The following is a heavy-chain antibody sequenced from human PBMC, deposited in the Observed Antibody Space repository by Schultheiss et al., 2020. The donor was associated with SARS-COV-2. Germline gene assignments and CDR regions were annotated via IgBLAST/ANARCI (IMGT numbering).Heavy chain of an antibody. D-gene: IGHD3-3*01. CDR1: GGSFSGYY. V-gene: IGHV4-34*01. J-gene: IGHJ4*02. Sequence: SETLSLTCAVYGGSFSGYYWSWIRQPPGKGLEWIGYIYYSGSTYYNPSLKSRVTISVDTSKNQFSLKLSSVTAADTAVYYCASIITIFGVVTYFDYWGQGTLVTVSS. CDR2: IYYSGST. CDR3: ASIITIFGVVTYFDY.